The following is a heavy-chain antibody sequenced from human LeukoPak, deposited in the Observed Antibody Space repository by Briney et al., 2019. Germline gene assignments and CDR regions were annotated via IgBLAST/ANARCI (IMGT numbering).Heavy chain of an antibody. CDR3: ARGSRNYNNYEGADY. V-gene: IGHV4-34*01. CDR1: GGAFSGYY. D-gene: IGHD4-11*01. J-gene: IGHJ4*02. Sequence: PSETLSLTCAVYGGAFSGYYWSWIRQPPGKGLEWIGEINHSGDTKYNPSLKSRVSMSVDVSKDQFSLKLTSLTAAGTAVYYCARGSRNYNNYEGADYWGQGTLVTVSS. CDR2: INHSGDT.